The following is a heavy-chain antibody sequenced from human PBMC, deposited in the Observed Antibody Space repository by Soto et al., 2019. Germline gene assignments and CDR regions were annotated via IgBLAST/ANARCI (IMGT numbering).Heavy chain of an antibody. J-gene: IGHJ4*02. Sequence: QVQLVESGGGVVQPGRSLRLSCAASGFSFSNSGMHWVRQAPGKGLERVAGIWYDGSNKYYADFVKGRFTISRDNSKNTLYLQMNSLRAEDTAVYYCERDGSGRYEDISYWGQGTLVTVSS. V-gene: IGHV3-33*08. CDR1: GFSFSNSG. D-gene: IGHD1-26*01. CDR2: IWYDGSNK. CDR3: ERDGSGRYEDISY.